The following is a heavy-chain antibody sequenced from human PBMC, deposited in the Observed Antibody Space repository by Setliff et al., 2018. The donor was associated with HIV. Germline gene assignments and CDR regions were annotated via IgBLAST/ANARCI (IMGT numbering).Heavy chain of an antibody. CDR1: GGSLSDYY. Sequence: SETLSLTCGVYGGSLSDYYWSWIRQPPGKGLEWIGEINHSGSTNYNPSLKSRVTISVDTSKNQFSLKLSSVTAADTAVYYCARGGRSLAAQTWFDPWGQGALVTVSS. CDR2: INHSGST. D-gene: IGHD6-6*01. CDR3: ARGGRSLAAQTWFDP. V-gene: IGHV4-34*01. J-gene: IGHJ5*02.